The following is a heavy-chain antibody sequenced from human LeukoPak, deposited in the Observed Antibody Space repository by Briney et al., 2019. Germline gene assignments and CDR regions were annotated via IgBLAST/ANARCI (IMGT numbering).Heavy chain of an antibody. CDR1: GYSFTSYW. CDR3: ARQAGYCTSTNCYGSFEY. J-gene: IGHJ4*02. V-gene: IGHV5-51*01. D-gene: IGHD2-2*01. Sequence: GESLKISCKGSGYSFTSYWIAWVRQMPGKGLEWMGIISPGDSDTRYSPSFQGQVTISADKSISTAYLQWSSLKASDTAMYYCARQAGYCTSTNCYGSFEYWGQGTLVTVSS. CDR2: ISPGDSDT.